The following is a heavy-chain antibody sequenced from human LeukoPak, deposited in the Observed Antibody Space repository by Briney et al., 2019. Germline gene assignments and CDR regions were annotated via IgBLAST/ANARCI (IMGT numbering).Heavy chain of an antibody. CDR3: ARGGNYGTP. CDR1: GGFISTYY. CDR2: ISTSGST. J-gene: IGHJ5*02. Sequence: SETLSLTCTVSGGFISTYYWSWIRQPAGKGLEWIGRISTSGSTNYNPSLNSRVTMSVDTSKNQFSLKLSSAPAAATAVYYRARGGNYGTPWGQGTLVTVSS. D-gene: IGHD3-10*01. V-gene: IGHV4-4*07.